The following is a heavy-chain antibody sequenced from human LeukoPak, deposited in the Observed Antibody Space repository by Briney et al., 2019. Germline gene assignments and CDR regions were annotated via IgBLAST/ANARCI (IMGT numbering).Heavy chain of an antibody. D-gene: IGHD5-18*01. CDR1: GYTLTELS. J-gene: IGHJ6*02. V-gene: IGHV1-24*01. CDR3: ASGYSYGYGEYYYYYGMDV. Sequence: ASVKVSCKVSGYTLTELSMHWVRQAPGKGLEWMGGFDPEDGETIYAQKFQGRVTMTEDTSTDTAYMELSSLRSEDTAVYYCASGYSYGYGEYYYYYGMDVWSQGTTVTVSS. CDR2: FDPEDGET.